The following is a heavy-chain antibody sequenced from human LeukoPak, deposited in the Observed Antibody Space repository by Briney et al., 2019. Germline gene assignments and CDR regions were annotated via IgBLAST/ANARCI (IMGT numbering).Heavy chain of an antibody. J-gene: IGHJ5*02. CDR1: GFTFSSYG. CDR3: ARTTAVGPGGLWFDP. CDR2: ISYDGSNK. Sequence: GGSLRLSCAASGFTFSSYGMHWVRQAPGKGLEWVAVISYDGSNKYYADSVKGRFTISRDNSKNTLYLQMNSLRAEDTAVYYCARTTAVGPGGLWFDPWGQGTLVTVSS. V-gene: IGHV3-30*03. D-gene: IGHD2-2*01.